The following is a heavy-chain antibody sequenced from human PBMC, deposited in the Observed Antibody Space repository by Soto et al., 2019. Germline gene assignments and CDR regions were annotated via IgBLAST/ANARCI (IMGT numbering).Heavy chain of an antibody. J-gene: IGHJ6*02. CDR1: GYNFIDFY. D-gene: IGHD2-2*01. CDR3: ATDTMGPPDPHSYGMDV. CDR2: VNPKSGGT. Sequence: GASVKVSCKASGYNFIDFYVHWVRQAPGQGLEWMGWVNPKSGGTFYAQRFQGRVTMSRDTSINTAYMELSGLRSDDTAVYPCATDTMGPPDPHSYGMDVGGQATTVTVS. V-gene: IGHV1-2*02.